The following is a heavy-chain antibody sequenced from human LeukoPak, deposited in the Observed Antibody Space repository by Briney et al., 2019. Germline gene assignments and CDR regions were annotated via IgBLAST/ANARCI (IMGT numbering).Heavy chain of an antibody. CDR1: GFTFSSYA. V-gene: IGHV3-30*04. J-gene: IGHJ4*02. Sequence: GGSPRLSCAASGFTFSSYAMHWVRQAPGKGLEWVAVISYDGSNKYYADSVKGRFTISRDNSKNTLYLQMNSLRAEDTAVYYCARETDSSGPNYWGQGTLVTVSS. CDR3: ARETDSSGPNY. CDR2: ISYDGSNK. D-gene: IGHD3-22*01.